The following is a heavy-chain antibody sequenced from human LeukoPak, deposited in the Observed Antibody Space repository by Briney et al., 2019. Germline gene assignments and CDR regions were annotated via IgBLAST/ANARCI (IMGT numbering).Heavy chain of an antibody. CDR2: INPNSGGT. CDR3: ARDTSSSPFMITFGGVIPDY. J-gene: IGHJ4*02. D-gene: IGHD3-16*02. CDR1: GYTFTSYG. V-gene: IGHV1-2*02. Sequence: ASVKVSCKASGYTFTSYGISWVRQAPGQGLEWMGWINPNSGGTNYAQKFQGRVTMTRDTSISTAYMELSRLRSDDTAVYYCARDTSSSPFMITFGGVIPDYWGQGTLVTVSS.